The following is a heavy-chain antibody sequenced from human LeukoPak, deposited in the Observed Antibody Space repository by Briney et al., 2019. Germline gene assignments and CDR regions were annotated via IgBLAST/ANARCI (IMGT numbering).Heavy chain of an antibody. CDR2: INPNIGGT. V-gene: IGHV1-2*02. CDR3: ARGDCSGVSCYSVDS. Sequence: GASVKVSCKASGYIFTASYIHWVRQAPRQGLEWMGWINPNIGGTSFAKKFQGRVTLTRDTSITTTYLELTGLRSDDTAVYFCARGDCSGVSCYSVDSWGHGTLVTVSS. J-gene: IGHJ5*01. CDR1: GYIFTASY. D-gene: IGHD2-15*01.